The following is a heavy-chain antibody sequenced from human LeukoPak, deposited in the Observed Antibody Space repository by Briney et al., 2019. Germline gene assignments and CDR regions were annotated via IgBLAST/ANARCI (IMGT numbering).Heavy chain of an antibody. D-gene: IGHD6-13*01. J-gene: IGHJ4*02. CDR1: GGSFGGVY. CDR2: INHSGST. CDR3: ARGVYIAAAQYGY. V-gene: IGHV4-34*01. Sequence: PSETLSLTCAVYGGSFGGVYWTWIRQTPGKGLEWIGEINHSGSTNYNPSLKSRVTISVDTSKNQFSLKLSSVTAADTAVYYCARGVYIAAAQYGYWGQGTLVTVSS.